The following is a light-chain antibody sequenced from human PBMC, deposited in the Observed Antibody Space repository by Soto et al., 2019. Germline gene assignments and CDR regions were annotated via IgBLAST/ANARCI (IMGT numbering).Light chain of an antibody. J-gene: IGLJ2*01. CDR1: SSDVGGYNY. CDR3: SSYAGSNKLV. V-gene: IGLV2-8*01. Sequence: QSALTQPPSASGSPGQSVTISCTGTSSDVGGYNYVSWYQQYPGKAPKLMIYEVSKRPSGVPDRFSGSKSDNTASLTVSGLQAEDEADYYCSSYAGSNKLVFGGGTKLTVL. CDR2: EVS.